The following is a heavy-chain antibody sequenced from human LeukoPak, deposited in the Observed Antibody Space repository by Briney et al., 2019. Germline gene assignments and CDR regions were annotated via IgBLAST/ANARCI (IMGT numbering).Heavy chain of an antibody. CDR2: IKSKTDGGTT. J-gene: IGHJ4*02. Sequence: PGGSLRLSCAASGFTFSNAWMSWVRKAPGKGLEWVGRIKSKTDGGTTDYVAPVKGRFTISRDDSKNTLYLQMNSLKTEDTAVYYCTTGFPIFYYDSSGYRRTVDYWGQGTLVTVSS. D-gene: IGHD3-22*01. CDR3: TTGFPIFYYDSSGYRRTVDY. V-gene: IGHV3-15*01. CDR1: GFTFSNAW.